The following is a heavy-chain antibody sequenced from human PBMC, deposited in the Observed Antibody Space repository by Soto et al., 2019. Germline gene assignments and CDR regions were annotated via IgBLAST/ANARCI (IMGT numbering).Heavy chain of an antibody. Sequence: QVQLQQWGAGLLKPSETLSLTCAVYGGSFSGYDWSWIRQSPGKGLEWIGEIDHSGSTNYNPSLKSRVTMSVDTSKNQFSLRLNSVTAADTAVYYCARGAPGYWGQGALVTVSS. CDR3: ARGAPGY. CDR1: GGSFSGYD. V-gene: IGHV4-34*01. J-gene: IGHJ4*02. CDR2: IDHSGST.